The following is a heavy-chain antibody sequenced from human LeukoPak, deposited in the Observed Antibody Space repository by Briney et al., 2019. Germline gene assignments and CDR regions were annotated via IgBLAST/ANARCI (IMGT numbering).Heavy chain of an antibody. D-gene: IGHD3-3*01. CDR1: GFSFSSYG. J-gene: IGHJ4*02. V-gene: IGHV3-33*01. CDR3: ARAGTGYYDFWSGNYTSVYFDY. Sequence: PGGSLRLSCAASGFSFSSYGMHWVRQAPGKGLEWVAVIWYDGTNKYYADSVKGRFTISRDNAKNTLYLQMNSLRAEDTAVYYCARAGTGYYDFWSGNYTSVYFDYWGQGTLVTVSS. CDR2: IWYDGTNK.